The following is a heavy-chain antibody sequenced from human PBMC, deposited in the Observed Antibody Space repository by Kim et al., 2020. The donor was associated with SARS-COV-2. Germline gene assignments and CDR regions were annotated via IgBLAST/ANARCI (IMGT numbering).Heavy chain of an antibody. CDR1: GDSVSRNVVT. CDR2: TYERSKWFS. V-gene: IGHV6-1*01. Sequence: SHTLSLTCAISGDSVSRNVVTWNWVRQSPSRGLEWLGRTYERSKWFSDYAVSVKSRIIINADPSQNQFSLVLKSVTPEDTAIYYCVRQSYSGSLGVYYFDFWGQGSLVTVSS. D-gene: IGHD1-26*01. J-gene: IGHJ4*02. CDR3: VRQSYSGSLGVYYFDF.